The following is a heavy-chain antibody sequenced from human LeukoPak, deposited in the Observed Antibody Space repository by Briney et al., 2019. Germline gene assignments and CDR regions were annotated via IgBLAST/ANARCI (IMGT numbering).Heavy chain of an antibody. CDR1: GFTFSDYS. J-gene: IGHJ4*02. Sequence: PGGSLRLSCAASGFTFSDYSMNWVRQAPGKGLEWVSGINWNGDSTDYADSVKGRFTISRDNAKNSLYLQMNSLRAEDTALYYCARDLRVVITGSFDSWGQGTLVTVSS. CDR2: INWNGDST. CDR3: ARDLRVVITGSFDS. D-gene: IGHD3-22*01. V-gene: IGHV3-20*04.